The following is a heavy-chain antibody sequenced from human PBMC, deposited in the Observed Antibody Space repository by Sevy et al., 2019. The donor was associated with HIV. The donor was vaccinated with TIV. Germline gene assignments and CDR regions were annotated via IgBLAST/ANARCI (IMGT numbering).Heavy chain of an antibody. CDR3: AKDLASEGTGYYHCDY. J-gene: IGHJ4*02. V-gene: IGHV3-9*01. Sequence: GGSLRLSCAASGFTFDDYAMHWVRQAPGKGLEWVSGISWSSDIIGYADSVKGRFTISRENAKKSLYLQMNSLRAEDTALYYCAKDLASEGTGYYHCDYWGQGTLVTVSS. CDR1: GFTFDDYA. CDR2: ISWSSDII. D-gene: IGHD3-9*01.